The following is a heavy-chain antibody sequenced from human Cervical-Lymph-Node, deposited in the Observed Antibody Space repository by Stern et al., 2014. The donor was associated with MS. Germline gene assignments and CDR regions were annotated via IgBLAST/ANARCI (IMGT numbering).Heavy chain of an antibody. CDR1: GGSISSSSYY. CDR2: IYYSGST. CDR3: ARHASRDTIFGVVYFDY. J-gene: IGHJ4*02. D-gene: IGHD3-3*01. Sequence: QLQLQESGPGLVKPSETLSLTCTVSGGSISSSSYYWGWIRQPPGKGLEWIGSIYYSGSTYYNPSLKSRVTISVDQSQNQISLKLSSVTAADTAVYYCARHASRDTIFGVVYFDYWGQGTLVTVSS. V-gene: IGHV4-39*01.